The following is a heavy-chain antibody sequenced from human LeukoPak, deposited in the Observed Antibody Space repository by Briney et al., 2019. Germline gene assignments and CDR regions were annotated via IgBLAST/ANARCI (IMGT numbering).Heavy chain of an antibody. D-gene: IGHD3-22*01. Sequence: GGSLRLSCAASGFTFGSYGMSWVRQAPGKGLEWVSFITPNADRTSYADSVEGRFTISRDNPRNTLYMQMNSLRDEDTAVYYCAIIHGYYDGSGYWVQWGQGTLVTVSS. CDR3: AIIHGYYDGSGYWVQ. V-gene: IGHV3-23*01. CDR2: ITPNADRT. J-gene: IGHJ1*01. CDR1: GFTFGSYG.